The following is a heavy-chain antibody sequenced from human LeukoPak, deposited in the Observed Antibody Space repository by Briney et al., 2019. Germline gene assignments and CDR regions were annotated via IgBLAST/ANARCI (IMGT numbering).Heavy chain of an antibody. CDR1: GFTFSYYW. J-gene: IGHJ4*02. V-gene: IGHV3-74*01. D-gene: IGHD1-26*01. CDR3: ARGDVGAFDL. Sequence: GSLRLSCAASGFTFSYYWMHWARQVPGKGLVWVSRIHSDGSSTTYADSVKGRFTISRDNAKNTLYLQMNNLRAEDTAVYYCARGDVGAFDLWGQGTLVTVSS. CDR2: IHSDGSST.